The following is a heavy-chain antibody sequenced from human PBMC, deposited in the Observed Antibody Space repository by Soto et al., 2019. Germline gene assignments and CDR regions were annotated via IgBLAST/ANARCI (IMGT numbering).Heavy chain of an antibody. CDR3: ARGFSAGKGSPPDF. CDR1: GFTFSSYE. Sequence: LRLSCAASGFTFSSYEMNWVRQAPGKGLEWVSYISSSGSTIYYADSVEGRFTISGDIYKNSVFLQMDSLRAEDTAVYYCARGFSAGKGSPPDFWGQGSLVTVSS. V-gene: IGHV3-48*03. CDR2: ISSSGSTI. J-gene: IGHJ4*02. D-gene: IGHD6-13*01.